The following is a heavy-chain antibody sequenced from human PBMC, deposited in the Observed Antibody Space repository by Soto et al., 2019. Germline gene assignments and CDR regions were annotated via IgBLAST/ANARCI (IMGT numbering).Heavy chain of an antibody. D-gene: IGHD2-8*02. CDR1: GGSFSGYY. CDR3: ARDKITGLFDY. V-gene: IGHV4-34*01. Sequence: SETLSLTCAVYGGSFSGYYWSWIRQPPGKGLEWIGEINHSGSTNYNPSPKSRVTISVDTSKNQFSLKLTSATAADTALYYCARDKITGLFDYWGQGTLVTVSS. J-gene: IGHJ4*02. CDR2: INHSGST.